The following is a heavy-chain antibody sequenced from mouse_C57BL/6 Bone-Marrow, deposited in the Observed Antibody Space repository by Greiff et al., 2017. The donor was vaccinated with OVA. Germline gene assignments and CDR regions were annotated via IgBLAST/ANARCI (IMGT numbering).Heavy chain of an antibody. D-gene: IGHD1-1*01. CDR1: GFTFTDYY. V-gene: IGHV7-3*01. Sequence: DVMLVESGGGLVQPGGSLSLSCAASGFTFTDYYMSWVRQPPGKALEWLGFIRNKANGYTTEYSASVKGRFTISRDNSQSILYLQMNALRAEDSATYYCARYIRAVVALDYWGQGTTLTVSS. J-gene: IGHJ2*01. CDR3: ARYIRAVVALDY. CDR2: IRNKANGYTT.